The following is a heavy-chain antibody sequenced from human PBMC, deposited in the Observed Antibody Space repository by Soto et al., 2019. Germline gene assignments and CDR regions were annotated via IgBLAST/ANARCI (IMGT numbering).Heavy chain of an antibody. J-gene: IGHJ6*03. CDR2: IRSSGSTI. CDR3: ARISAGRVITFYYYYMDV. V-gene: IGHV3-11*01. CDR1: GFTFSDYY. Sequence: QVQLVESGGGLVKPGGSLRLSCAASGFTFSDYYMSWIRQAPGKGLEWVSYIRSSGSTIYYADSVKGRFTISRDNAKNSLYLQMNRLSAEDTAVYYCARISAGRVITFYYYYMDVWGKGTTVTVSS. D-gene: IGHD2-21*01.